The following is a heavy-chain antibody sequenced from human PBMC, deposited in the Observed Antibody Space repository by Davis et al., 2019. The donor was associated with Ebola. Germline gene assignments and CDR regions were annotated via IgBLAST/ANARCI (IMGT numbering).Heavy chain of an antibody. CDR3: ARDGLVVVPAASDYYYGMDV. D-gene: IGHD2-2*01. J-gene: IGHJ6*02. CDR2: IYYSGST. CDR1: GGSFSGYY. Sequence: ETLSLTCAVYGGSFSGYYWSWIRQPPGKGLEWIGYIYYSGSTNYNPSLKSRVTISVDTSKNQFSLKLSSVTAADTAVYYCARDGLVVVPAASDYYYGMDVWGQGTTVTVSS. V-gene: IGHV4-59*01.